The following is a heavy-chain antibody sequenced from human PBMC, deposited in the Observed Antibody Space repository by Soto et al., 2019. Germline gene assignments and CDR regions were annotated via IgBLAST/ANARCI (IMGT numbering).Heavy chain of an antibody. D-gene: IGHD3-22*01. V-gene: IGHV1-69*08. CDR1: GGTFSSYT. Sequence: QVQLVQSGAEVKKPGSSVKVSCNASGGTFSSYTISWVRQAPGQGLEWMGRIIPILGIANYAQKFQGRVTITADKSTSTAYMELSSLRSEDTAVYYCARDDYDSSGYLDYWGQGTLVTVSS. CDR3: ARDDYDSSGYLDY. J-gene: IGHJ4*02. CDR2: IIPILGIA.